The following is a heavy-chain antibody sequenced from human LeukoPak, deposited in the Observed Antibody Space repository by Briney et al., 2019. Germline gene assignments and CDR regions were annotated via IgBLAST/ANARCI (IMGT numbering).Heavy chain of an antibody. Sequence: PGGSLRLSCAASGFTFSSYVMSWVRQAPGKGLEWVSRISGSGGSTYYADSVKGRFTISRDNSKNTLYLQMNSLRAEDTAVYYCANVRAYTRGWYREDNWGQGTLVTVSS. D-gene: IGHD6-19*01. J-gene: IGHJ4*02. CDR3: ANVRAYTRGWYREDN. V-gene: IGHV3-23*01. CDR1: GFTFSSYV. CDR2: ISGSGGST.